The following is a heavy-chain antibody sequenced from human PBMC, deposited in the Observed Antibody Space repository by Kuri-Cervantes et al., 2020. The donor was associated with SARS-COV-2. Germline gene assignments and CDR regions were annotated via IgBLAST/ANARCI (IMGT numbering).Heavy chain of an antibody. CDR2: ISSSSSYI. Sequence: GESLKISCAASGFTFSSYSMNWVRQAPGKGLEWVSSISSSSSYIYYADSVKGRFTISRDNAKNTLYLQMNSLRAEGTAVYYYARVRNDYYYYYYMDVWGKGTTVTVSS. V-gene: IGHV3-21*01. CDR3: ARVRNDYYYYYYMDV. J-gene: IGHJ6*03. CDR1: GFTFSSYS.